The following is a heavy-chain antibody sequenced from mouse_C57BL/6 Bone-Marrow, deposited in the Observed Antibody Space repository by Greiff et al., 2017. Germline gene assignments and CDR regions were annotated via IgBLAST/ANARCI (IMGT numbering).Heavy chain of an antibody. J-gene: IGHJ4*01. CDR1: GYTFTSYW. CDR3: ARVTDGYYKVYAMDY. Sequence: VQLQQPGAELVRPGTSVKLSCKASGYTFTSYWMHWVKQRPGQGLEWIGVIDPSDSYTNYNQKFKGKATLTVGTSSSTAYMQLSSLTSEDSAVYYCARVTDGYYKVYAMDYWGQGTSVTVSS. V-gene: IGHV1-59*01. CDR2: IDPSDSYT. D-gene: IGHD2-3*01.